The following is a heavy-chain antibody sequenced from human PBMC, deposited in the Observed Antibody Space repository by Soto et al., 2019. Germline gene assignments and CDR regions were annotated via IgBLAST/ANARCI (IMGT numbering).Heavy chain of an antibody. V-gene: IGHV1-69*13. CDR1: GGTFSIYA. CDR2: IIPIFGTA. Sequence: SVTVSCKASGGTFSIYAISWVRQAPGQGLEWMGGIIPIFGTANYAQKFQGRVTITADESTSTAYMELSSLRSEDTAVYYCARDLYSNPTGSPFDYWGQGTLVTVSS. D-gene: IGHD4-4*01. CDR3: ARDLYSNPTGSPFDY. J-gene: IGHJ4*02.